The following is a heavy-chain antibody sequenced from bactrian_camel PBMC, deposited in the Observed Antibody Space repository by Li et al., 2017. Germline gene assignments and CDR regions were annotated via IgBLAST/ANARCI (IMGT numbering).Heavy chain of an antibody. J-gene: IGHJ6*01. D-gene: IGHD1*01. Sequence: VQLVESGGGSVQAGETLRLSCTASGFTFDDSELGWYRQAPGNGCELVSTLSSDGSTSYADSVKGRFTISRDNVVGTVELQMTSLTTDDTATYYCAKHRRFIRSYRLENIESRGQGTQVTVS. V-gene: IGHV3-1*01. CDR2: LSSDGST. CDR3: AKHRRFIRSYRLENIES. CDR1: GFTFDDSE.